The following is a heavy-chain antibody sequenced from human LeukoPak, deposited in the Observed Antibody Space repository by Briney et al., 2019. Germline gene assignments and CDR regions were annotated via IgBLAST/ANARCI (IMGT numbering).Heavy chain of an antibody. V-gene: IGHV1-2*02. J-gene: IGHJ4*02. D-gene: IGHD3/OR15-3a*01. CDR1: GYTFTGYY. CDR2: INPNSGGT. CDR3: ARAWTGYLLQRFDY. Sequence: ASVKVSCKASGYTFTGYYMHWVRQAPGQGLEWMEWINPNSGGTDYAQKFQDRVTMTRDTSISTVYMELSRLTSDDTAVYYCARAWTGYLLQRFDYWGQGTLVTVSS.